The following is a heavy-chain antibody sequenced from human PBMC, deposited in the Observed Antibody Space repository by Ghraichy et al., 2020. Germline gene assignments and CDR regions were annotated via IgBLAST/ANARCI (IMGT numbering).Heavy chain of an antibody. CDR1: GFPFWAYG. Sequence: GGSLRLSCATSGFPFWAYGMHWVRQAPGKGLEWVAFIEYDGNTRHYADSAKGRFTISRDNSMNTAFLQMSSLRTEDSAVYYCVAHCTDISCSDFWGHGTLVTVSS. J-gene: IGHJ4*01. V-gene: IGHV3-30*02. CDR3: VAHCTDISCSDF. D-gene: IGHD3/OR15-3a*01. CDR2: IEYDGNTR.